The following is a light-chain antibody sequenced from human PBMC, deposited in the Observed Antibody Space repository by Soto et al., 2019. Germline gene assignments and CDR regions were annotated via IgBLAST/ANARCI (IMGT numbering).Light chain of an antibody. CDR1: QSVSSN. CDR2: GAS. CDR3: QQYNNWPQT. Sequence: IMITQSPTTPSVSAGERATLSCRASQSVSSNLAWYQQKPGQAPRLLIYGASTRATGIPARFSGSGSGTEFTLTISSLQSEDFAVYYCQQYNNWPQTFGQGTKVDIK. J-gene: IGKJ1*01. V-gene: IGKV3-15*01.